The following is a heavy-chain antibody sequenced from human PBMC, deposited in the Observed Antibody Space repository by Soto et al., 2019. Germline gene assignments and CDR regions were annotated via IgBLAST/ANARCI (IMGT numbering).Heavy chain of an antibody. CDR3: ARDDAFDNENGFDM. CDR1: GFPFSFYG. CDR2: IVSDGSAI. Sequence: GGSLRLSCAVSGFPFSFYGFHWVRQSPGKGLEWLGVIVSDGSAIYHADSLEGRFFISRDNSKDILYLQMNSLRVEDTAVYYCARDDAFDNENGFDMRGQGTMVTVSS. J-gene: IGHJ3*02. V-gene: IGHV3-33*01. D-gene: IGHD3-3*02.